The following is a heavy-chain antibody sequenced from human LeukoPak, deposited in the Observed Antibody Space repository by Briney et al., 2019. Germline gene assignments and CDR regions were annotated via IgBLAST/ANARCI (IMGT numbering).Heavy chain of an antibody. D-gene: IGHD3-10*01. CDR1: GFTVSSNY. CDR2: IYSGGST. CDR3: ARDLARFGEYEDYYYGMDV. J-gene: IGHJ6*02. V-gene: IGHV3-66*01. Sequence: GGSLRLSCAASGFTVSSNYMSWVRQAPGKGLEWVSVIYSGGSTYYADSVKGRFTISRDNSKNTLYLQMNSLRAEDTAVYYCARDLARFGEYEDYYYGMDVWGQGTTVTVSS.